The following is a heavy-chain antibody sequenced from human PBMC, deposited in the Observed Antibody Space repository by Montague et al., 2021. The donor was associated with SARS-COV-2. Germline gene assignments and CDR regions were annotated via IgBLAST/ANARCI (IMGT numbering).Heavy chain of an antibody. Sequence: SLRLSCAASGFTFSSYGMHWVRQAPGTGLEWVAVIWYDGSNKYYADSVKGRFTISRDNSKNTLYLQMNSLRAEDTAVYYCAREYTMVRGVIIIYYYGMDVWGQGTTVTVSS. CDR2: IWYDGSNK. J-gene: IGHJ6*02. CDR3: AREYTMVRGVIIIYYYGMDV. CDR1: GFTFSSYG. V-gene: IGHV3-33*01. D-gene: IGHD3-10*01.